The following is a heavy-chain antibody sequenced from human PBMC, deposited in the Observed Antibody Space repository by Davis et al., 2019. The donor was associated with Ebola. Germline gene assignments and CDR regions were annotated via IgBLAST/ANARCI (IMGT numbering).Heavy chain of an antibody. CDR3: ATDAWGGFDP. Sequence: PGGSLRLSCVASGFMFKRSAMSWVRQAQGKGLEWVATVNRDGSQTYYVDSVKGRFTMSRDNAKNSLYLQMNSLTVEDTAVYYCATDAWGGFDPWGQGTLVTVSS. J-gene: IGHJ5*02. V-gene: IGHV3-7*03. CDR1: GFMFKRSA. D-gene: IGHD1-26*01. CDR2: VNRDGSQT.